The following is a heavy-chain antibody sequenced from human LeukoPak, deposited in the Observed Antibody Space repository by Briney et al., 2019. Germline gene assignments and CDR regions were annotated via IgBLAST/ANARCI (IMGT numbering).Heavy chain of an antibody. V-gene: IGHV3-23*01. D-gene: IGHD3-9*01. J-gene: IGHJ4*02. CDR1: GGTFSSYA. CDR3: AKGAVRDYDILTGFDY. CDR2: ISGSGGST. Sequence: SCKASGGTFSSYAMSWVRQAPGKGLEWVSAISGSGGSTYYADSVKGRFTISRDNSKNTLYLQMNSLRAEDTAVYYCAKGAVRDYDILTGFDYWGQGTLVTVSS.